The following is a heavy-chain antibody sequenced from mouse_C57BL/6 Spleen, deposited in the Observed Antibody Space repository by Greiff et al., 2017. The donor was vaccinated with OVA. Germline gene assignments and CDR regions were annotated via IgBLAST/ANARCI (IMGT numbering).Heavy chain of an antibody. J-gene: IGHJ3*01. CDR1: GYTFTSYW. CDR2: IYPGSGST. V-gene: IGHV1-55*01. D-gene: IGHD2-2*01. Sequence: VQLQQSGAELVKPGASVKMSCKASGYTFTSYWITWVKQRPGQGLEWIGDIYPGSGSTNYNEKFKSKATLTVDTSSSTAYMQLSSLTSEDSAVYYCARIYYGYDPWFAYWGQGTLVTVSA. CDR3: ARIYYGYDPWFAY.